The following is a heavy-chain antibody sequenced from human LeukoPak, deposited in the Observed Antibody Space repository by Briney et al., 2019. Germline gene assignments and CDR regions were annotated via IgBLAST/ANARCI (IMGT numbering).Heavy chain of an antibody. CDR2: IYSGGST. J-gene: IGHJ4*02. D-gene: IGHD3-10*01. CDR3: ARVRYYGSGSYHLDY. V-gene: IGHV3-53*04. CDR1: GFTVSSNY. Sequence: GGSLRLSCAASGFTVSSNYMSWVRQAPGKGLEWVSVIYSGGSTYYADSVKGRFTISRHNSKNTLYLQMNSLRAEDTAVYYCARVRYYGSGSYHLDYWGQGTLVTVSS.